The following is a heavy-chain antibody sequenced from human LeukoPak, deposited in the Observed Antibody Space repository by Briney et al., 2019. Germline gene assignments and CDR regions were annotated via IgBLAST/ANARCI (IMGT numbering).Heavy chain of an antibody. CDR1: GGSISSSNCY. D-gene: IGHD3-22*01. CDR2: IYYSGST. CDR3: ATYKRSSSGYYFYYFDY. V-gene: IGHV4-39*01. J-gene: IGHJ4*02. Sequence: SETLSLTRTVSGGSISSSNCYWGRIRQPPGKGLEWIGSIYYSGSTYYNPSLKSRVTISVDTSKNQFSLKLSSVTAADTAVYYCATYKRSSSGYYFYYFDYWGQGTLVTVSS.